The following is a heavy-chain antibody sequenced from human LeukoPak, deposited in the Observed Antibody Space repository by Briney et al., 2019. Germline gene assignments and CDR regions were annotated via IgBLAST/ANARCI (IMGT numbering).Heavy chain of an antibody. CDR2: IYYSGST. D-gene: IGHD3-3*01. CDR1: GGSISSGDYY. Sequence: SQTLSLTCTVSGGSISSGDYYWSWIRQPQGLGLVWIGYIYYSGSTYYNPSLKSRVTITVDTSKNQFSLKLSSVTAADTAVYYCARLNDFWEDYWGQGTLVTVSS. J-gene: IGHJ4*02. CDR3: ARLNDFWEDY. V-gene: IGHV4-30-4*08.